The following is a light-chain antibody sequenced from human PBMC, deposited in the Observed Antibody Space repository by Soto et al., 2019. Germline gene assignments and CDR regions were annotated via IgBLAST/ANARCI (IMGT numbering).Light chain of an antibody. J-gene: IGKJ2*01. CDR3: QQYHSYPYT. CDR1: QSISGR. CDR2: DAS. Sequence: DIHLTQSPSTLSAFVGDRVTISCRARQSISGRLAWYQQKAGRAPNLLIYDASTLETGVPLRFSGSGSGTEFTLSISGLQPDDFATHYVQQYHSYPYTFGQGTKLVIK. V-gene: IGKV1-5*01.